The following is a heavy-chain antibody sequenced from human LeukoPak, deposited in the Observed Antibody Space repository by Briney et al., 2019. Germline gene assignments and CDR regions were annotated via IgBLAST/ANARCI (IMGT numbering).Heavy chain of an antibody. J-gene: IGHJ5*02. D-gene: IGHD5-12*01. CDR2: INPNSGGT. CDR1: GYTFTGYY. V-gene: IGHV1-2*02. Sequence: GASVKVSCKASGYTFTGYYMHWVRQAPGQGLEWMGWINPNSGGTNYAQKFQGRVTMTRDTSISTAYMELSRLRSDDTAVYYCARGWGGYEYNWFDPWGQGTLVTVSS. CDR3: ARGWGGYEYNWFDP.